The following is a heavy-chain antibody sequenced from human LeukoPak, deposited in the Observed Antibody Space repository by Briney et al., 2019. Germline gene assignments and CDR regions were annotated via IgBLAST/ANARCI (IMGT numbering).Heavy chain of an antibody. V-gene: IGHV3-21*01. CDR2: ISSSSSSYI. D-gene: IGHD3-16*01. CDR1: GFTFSSYS. Sequence: PGGSLRLSCAASGFTFSSYSMNWVRQAPGKGLEWVSSISSSSSSYIYYADSVKGRFTISRDNAKNSLYLQMNSLRAEDTAVYYCARGPAAPWGDWFDPWGQGTLVTVSS. J-gene: IGHJ5*02. CDR3: ARGPAAPWGDWFDP.